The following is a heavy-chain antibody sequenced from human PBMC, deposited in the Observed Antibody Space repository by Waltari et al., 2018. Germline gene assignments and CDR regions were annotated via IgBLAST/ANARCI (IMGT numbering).Heavy chain of an antibody. J-gene: IGHJ3*02. V-gene: IGHV3-23*03. Sequence: EVQLFESGGGLVPPGGSLSLSCAASGFTFSSYAMSWFRPAPGKGLEWVSVIYSGGSTYYADAVKGRFTISRDNSKNTLYLQMNSLRAEDTAVYYCAKCYGSGSCDAFDIWGQGTMVTVSS. CDR3: AKCYGSGSCDAFDI. D-gene: IGHD3-10*01. CDR1: GFTFSSYA. CDR2: IYSGGST.